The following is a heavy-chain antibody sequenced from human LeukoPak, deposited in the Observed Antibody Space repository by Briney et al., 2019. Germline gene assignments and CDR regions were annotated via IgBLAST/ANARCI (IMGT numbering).Heavy chain of an antibody. D-gene: IGHD1-26*01. CDR3: ARTSGRELLFFSDAFDI. J-gene: IGHJ3*02. V-gene: IGHV4-59*02. Sequence: SDPVSLTCTLSGDSDNSSFWSWIRQPPGKGLEWIGYVFYCCRTNSNPSLKSRVTMSVDTSKNQFSLKLTSVTAADTAVYYCARTSGRELLFFSDAFDIWGQGTMVTVSS. CDR1: GDSDNSSF. CDR2: VFYCCRT.